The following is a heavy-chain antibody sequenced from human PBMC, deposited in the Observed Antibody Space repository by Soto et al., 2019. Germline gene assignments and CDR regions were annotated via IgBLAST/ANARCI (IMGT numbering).Heavy chain of an antibody. CDR1: GFIFSSYW. CDR2: IKQDGSEK. V-gene: IGHV3-7*05. CDR3: ARDDGSYFSSGYQQDY. J-gene: IGHJ4*02. D-gene: IGHD3-22*01. Sequence: GGSLRLSCAGSGFIFSSYWMSWVRQAPGKGLEWVANIKQDGSEKNFVDSVKGRFSISRDNAKNSLYLQMNSLRAEDTAVYYCARDDGSYFSSGYQQDYWGQGTLVTVSS.